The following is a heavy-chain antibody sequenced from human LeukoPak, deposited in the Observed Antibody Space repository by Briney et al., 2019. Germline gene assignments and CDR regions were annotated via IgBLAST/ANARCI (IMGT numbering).Heavy chain of an antibody. Sequence: GGSLRLSCTASGFTFGDYAMSWVRQAPGKGLEWVSSISSSSYIYYADSVKGRFTISRDNAKNSLYLQMNSLRAEDTAVYYCARDPGPLWFGELLYVYYGMDVWGQGTTVTVSS. J-gene: IGHJ6*02. CDR2: ISSSSYI. CDR3: ARDPGPLWFGELLYVYYGMDV. CDR1: GFTFGDYA. V-gene: IGHV3-69-1*01. D-gene: IGHD3-10*01.